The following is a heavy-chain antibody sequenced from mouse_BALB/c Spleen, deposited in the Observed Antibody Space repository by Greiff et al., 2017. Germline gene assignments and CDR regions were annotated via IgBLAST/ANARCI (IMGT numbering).Heavy chain of an antibody. V-gene: IGHV2-9*02. CDR2: IWAGGST. Sequence: VKLQESGPGLVAPSQSLSITCTVSGFSLTSYGVHWVRQPPGKGLEWLGVIWAGGSTNYNSALMSRLSISKDNSKSQVFLKMNSLQTDDTAMYYCARDDTTVVATKGFAYWGQGTLVTVSA. CDR3: ARDDTTVVATKGFAY. D-gene: IGHD1-1*01. CDR1: GFSLTSYG. J-gene: IGHJ3*01.